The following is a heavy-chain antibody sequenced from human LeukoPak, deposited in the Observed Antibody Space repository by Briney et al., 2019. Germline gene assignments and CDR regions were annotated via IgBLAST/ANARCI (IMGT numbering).Heavy chain of an antibody. CDR3: ARGHSGSYYAISDY. Sequence: GGSLRLSCAASGFTFSSYSMNWVRQAPGKGLEWVSSISSSSSYIYCADSVKGRFTISRDNAKNSLYLQMNSLRAEDTAVYYCARGHSGSYYAISDYWGQGTLVTVSS. CDR1: GFTFSSYS. CDR2: ISSSSSYI. J-gene: IGHJ4*02. V-gene: IGHV3-21*01. D-gene: IGHD1-26*01.